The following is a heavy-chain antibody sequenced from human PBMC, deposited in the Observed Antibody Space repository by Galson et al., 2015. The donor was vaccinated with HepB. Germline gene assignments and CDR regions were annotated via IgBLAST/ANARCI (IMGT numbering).Heavy chain of an antibody. D-gene: IGHD2-2*02. V-gene: IGHV4-34*01. Sequence: LSLTCAVYGGSFSGYYWTWIRQPPGKGLEWIGEINHSGNTNYNPSLKSRVTISVDTSKNQFSLNLSSVTAADTAVYYCARSLPVVVPAALRRHWYFDLWGRGTLVTVSS. CDR1: GGSFSGYY. CDR3: ARSLPVVVPAALRRHWYFDL. CDR2: INHSGNT. J-gene: IGHJ2*01.